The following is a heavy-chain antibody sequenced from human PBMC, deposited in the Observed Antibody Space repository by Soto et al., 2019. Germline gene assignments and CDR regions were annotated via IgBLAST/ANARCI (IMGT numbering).Heavy chain of an antibody. D-gene: IGHD6-13*01. V-gene: IGHV3-64*01. J-gene: IGHJ6*03. CDR3: ARRGYGSRWPNVYMDV. Sequence: EVQLVESGGGLVKPGRSLRLSCTASGFTFGDYAMSWFRQAPGKGLEYVSGISNNGAHTDYAKSVKGRFTISRDNSENTLYLQMGSLRAEDMALYYCARRGYGSRWPNVYMDVWGKGTTVTVSS. CDR1: GFTFGDYA. CDR2: ISNNGAHT.